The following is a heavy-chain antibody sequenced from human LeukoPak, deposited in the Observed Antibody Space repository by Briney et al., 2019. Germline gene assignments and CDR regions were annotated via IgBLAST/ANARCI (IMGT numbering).Heavy chain of an antibody. CDR2: ISSSSTTI. V-gene: IGHV3-48*01. CDR1: GFTFSSFS. CDR3: ATKWGCSGGSCSYYLDS. D-gene: IGHD2-15*01. J-gene: IGHJ4*02. Sequence: GGSLRLSCAASGFTFSSFSMNWVRQAPGKGLEWVSYISSSSTTIYYAESVKGRFTISRDNAENSLYLQMNSLTVEDTAIYYCATKWGCSGGSCSYYLDSWGQGTLVTVSS.